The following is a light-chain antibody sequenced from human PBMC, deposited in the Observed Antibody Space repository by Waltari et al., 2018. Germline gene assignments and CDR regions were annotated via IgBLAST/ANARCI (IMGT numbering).Light chain of an antibody. CDR3: CSCVGRNIYWV. CDR1: SSDVGANNF. CDR2: DIN. Sequence: QSALTQPRSVSGSPGQSVTISCTGTSSDVGANNFVSCYQHHPDKAPKLIIYDINKMPSGVPDRFSGSKSGNTASLTISGLQAEDEADYYCCSCVGRNIYWVFGGGTKLTVL. V-gene: IGLV2-11*01. J-gene: IGLJ3*02.